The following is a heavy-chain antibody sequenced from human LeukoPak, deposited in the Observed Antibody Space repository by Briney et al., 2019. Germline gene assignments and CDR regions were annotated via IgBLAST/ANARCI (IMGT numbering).Heavy chain of an antibody. CDR1: RGSISTYY. Sequence: SGAPSLTCTVSRGSISTYYWSWIRQPPEKGLWRIGDIYYSGSTSYNHSVKSRVTISVDASRNQFSLKMSSVTAADTATYFCARRLSWTTSHMDVWGKGTTVTVSS. J-gene: IGHJ6*03. CDR3: ARRLSWTTSHMDV. D-gene: IGHD2/OR15-2a*01. V-gene: IGHV4-59*08. CDR2: IYYSGST.